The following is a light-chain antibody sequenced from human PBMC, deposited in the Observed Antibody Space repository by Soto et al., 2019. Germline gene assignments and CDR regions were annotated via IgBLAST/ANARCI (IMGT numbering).Light chain of an antibody. V-gene: IGKV1-5*01. CDR2: HAS. Sequence: DIEMTESPSTLSASVGVRVAITCRASQSISSWLAGYQQKPGKAPKLLIYHASSLESVVPSRFSGSGSGTEFTLTISSLQPDDFATYYCQQYNSYSFTFGPGTKVDIK. CDR1: QSISSW. J-gene: IGKJ3*01. CDR3: QQYNSYSFT.